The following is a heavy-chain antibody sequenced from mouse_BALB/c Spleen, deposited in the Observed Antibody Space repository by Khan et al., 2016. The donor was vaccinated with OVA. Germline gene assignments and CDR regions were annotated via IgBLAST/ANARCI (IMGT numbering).Heavy chain of an antibody. CDR2: IYTYTGEP. D-gene: IGHD3-3*01. J-gene: IGHJ4*01. V-gene: IGHV9-3-1*01. CDR1: GYTFTNYG. Sequence: QIQLVQSGPDLKKPGETVKISCKASGYTFTNYGINWVKQAPGKGLKWMGWIYTYTGEPTYADDFKGRFAFSLETSASTAYLQINNLQNEDTATYFYGREGRRAMDYWGQGTSVTVSS. CDR3: GREGRRAMDY.